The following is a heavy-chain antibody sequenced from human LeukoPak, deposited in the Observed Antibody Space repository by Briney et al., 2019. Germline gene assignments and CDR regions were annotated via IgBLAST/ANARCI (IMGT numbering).Heavy chain of an antibody. J-gene: IGHJ4*02. D-gene: IGHD6-6*01. CDR2: IYYTGST. V-gene: IGHV4-59*08. CDR3: ARHRAYSSSSPFDY. CDR1: GGSINSLY. Sequence: SETLSLTCSVSGGSINSLYWSWIRQPPGKGLEWIGYIYYTGSTNYNPSLKSRVTMFVDMSKNQFSLRLSSVTAADTAMYYCARHRAYSSSSPFDYWGQGTLVTVSS.